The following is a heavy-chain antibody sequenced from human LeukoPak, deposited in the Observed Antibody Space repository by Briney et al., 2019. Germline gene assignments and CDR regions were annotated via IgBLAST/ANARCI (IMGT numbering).Heavy chain of an antibody. CDR3: ARVGELGYCSSTSCYMGYGY. J-gene: IGHJ4*02. Sequence: GGSLRLSCADSGFTFSSYWMHWVRQAPGKGLVWVSRINSDGSSTSYAVSVKGRFTISRDNAKNTLYLQMNSLRAGDTAVYYCARVGELGYCSSTSCYMGYGYWGQGTLVTVSS. V-gene: IGHV3-74*01. D-gene: IGHD2-2*02. CDR2: INSDGSST. CDR1: GFTFSSYW.